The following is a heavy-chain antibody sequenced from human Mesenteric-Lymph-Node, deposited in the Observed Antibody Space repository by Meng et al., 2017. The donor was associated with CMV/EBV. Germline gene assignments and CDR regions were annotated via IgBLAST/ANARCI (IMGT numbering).Heavy chain of an antibody. V-gene: IGHV1-46*01. J-gene: IGHJ4*02. CDR2: INPRGDST. Sequence: KASGDTFTNYSFHWVRQVPGQGLEWMGLINPRGDSTSRAQKFQGRVTMTRDTSTSTVYMELSSLRSEDTAMYYCVRGGRDGYNYVLDYWGQGTLVTVSS. CDR1: GDTFTNYS. D-gene: IGHD5-24*01. CDR3: VRGGRDGYNYVLDY.